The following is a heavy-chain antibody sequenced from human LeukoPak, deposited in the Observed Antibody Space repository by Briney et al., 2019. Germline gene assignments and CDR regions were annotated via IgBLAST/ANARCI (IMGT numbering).Heavy chain of an antibody. V-gene: IGHV3-7*01. Sequence: GGSLRLSCAASGFTFSSYEMNWVRQAPGKGLEWVANIKQDGSEKYYVDSVKGRFTISRDNAKNSLYLQMNSLRAEDTAVYYCARRGLRSHPGKPYYGVDVWGQGTTVTVSS. J-gene: IGHJ6*02. CDR2: IKQDGSEK. CDR1: GFTFSSYE. D-gene: IGHD3-3*01. CDR3: ARRGLRSHPGKPYYGVDV.